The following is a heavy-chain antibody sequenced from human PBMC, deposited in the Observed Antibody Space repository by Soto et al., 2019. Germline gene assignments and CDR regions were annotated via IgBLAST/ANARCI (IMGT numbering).Heavy chain of an antibody. Sequence: VQLVESGGGVVQPGTSLRLSCVGSGFTFRRYVIHWVRQAPGKGLEWVALTSYDGSNNFYGDSVKGRFTIYRDNSRNTVELQMDSLRLEDTALYYCARWGTTGGLDVWGQGTLVSVSS. J-gene: IGHJ4*02. CDR1: GFTFRRYV. V-gene: IGHV3-33*05. CDR3: ARWGTTGGLDV. D-gene: IGHD3-16*01. CDR2: TSYDGSNN.